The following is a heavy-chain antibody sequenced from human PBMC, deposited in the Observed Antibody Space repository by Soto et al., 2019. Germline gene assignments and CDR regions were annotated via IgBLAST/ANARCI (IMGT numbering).Heavy chain of an antibody. Sequence: SETLSLTCTVSGGSISNGDYYWSWIRQPPGKGLEWIGYIYYSGSTYYNPSLKSRVTISVDTSKNQFSLKLSSVTAADTAVYYCARDDCSSTSCYRNNWFDPWGQGTLVTVSS. D-gene: IGHD2-2*02. CDR1: GGSISNGDYY. V-gene: IGHV4-30-4*01. J-gene: IGHJ5*02. CDR2: IYYSGST. CDR3: ARDDCSSTSCYRNNWFDP.